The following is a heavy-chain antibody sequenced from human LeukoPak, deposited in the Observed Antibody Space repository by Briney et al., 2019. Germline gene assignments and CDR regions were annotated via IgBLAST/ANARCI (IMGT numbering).Heavy chain of an antibody. CDR1: GYSFSNYW. CDR3: ARRESSGSIDY. CDR2: IHPGDSDI. J-gene: IGHJ4*02. V-gene: IGHV5-51*01. Sequence: GESLKTSCKGSGYSFSNYWIGWVRQVPGKGLEWMGIIHPGDSDIRYSPSFQGQVIISADKSISTAYLQWSSLKASDTAMYYCARRESSGSIDYWGQGTLVTVSS. D-gene: IGHD6-19*01.